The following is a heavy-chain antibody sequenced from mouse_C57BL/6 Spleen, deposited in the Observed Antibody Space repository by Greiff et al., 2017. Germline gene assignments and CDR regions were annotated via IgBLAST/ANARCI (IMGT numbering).Heavy chain of an antibody. V-gene: IGHV2-2*01. Sequence: VQGVESGPGLVQPSQSLSITCTVSGFSLTSYGVHWVRQSPGKGLEWLGVIWSGGSTDYNAAFISRLSISKDNSKSQVFFKMNSLQADDTAIYYCAITTVVATRDFDVWGTGTTVTVSS. CDR3: AITTVVATRDFDV. CDR1: GFSLTSYG. CDR2: IWSGGST. D-gene: IGHD1-1*01. J-gene: IGHJ1*03.